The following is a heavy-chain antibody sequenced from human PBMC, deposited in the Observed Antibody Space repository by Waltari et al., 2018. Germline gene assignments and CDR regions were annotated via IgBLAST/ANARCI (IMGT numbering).Heavy chain of an antibody. CDR3: AKEGLWCLGY. V-gene: IGHV3-30*02. Sequence: QVQLVESGGGVVQPGGSLRLSCAASGFTFSSQGMHWVRQAPGKGLEWVAFIRYDGSNKYYADSVKGRFTISRDNSKNTLYLQMNSLRAEDTAVYYCAKEGLWCLGYWGQGTLVTVSS. J-gene: IGHJ4*02. CDR2: IRYDGSNK. CDR1: GFTFSSQG. D-gene: IGHD5-18*01.